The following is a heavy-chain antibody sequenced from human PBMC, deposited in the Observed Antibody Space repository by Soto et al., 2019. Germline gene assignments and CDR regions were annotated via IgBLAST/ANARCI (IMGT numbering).Heavy chain of an antibody. J-gene: IGHJ6*03. Sequence: PSETLSLTCTVSGGSISSYYWSWIRQPPGKGLEWIGYIYYSGSTNYNPSLKSRVTISVDTSKNQFSLKLSSVTAADTAVYYCAAHYDFWSGYVGSHTEYYYYYMDVSGKGTTVTGSS. CDR3: AAHYDFWSGYVGSHTEYYYYYMDV. CDR2: IYYSGST. D-gene: IGHD3-3*01. CDR1: GGSISSYY. V-gene: IGHV4-59*01.